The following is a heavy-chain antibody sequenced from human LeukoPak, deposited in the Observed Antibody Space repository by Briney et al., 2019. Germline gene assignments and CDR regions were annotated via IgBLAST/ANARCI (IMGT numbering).Heavy chain of an antibody. V-gene: IGHV3-7*01. CDR3: AKVANYYYGPETYYFFEH. D-gene: IGHD3-10*01. CDR1: GFTFSSYS. Sequence: GGSLRLSCAASGFTFSSYSMNWVRQAPGKGLEWVANIKQDGTEKYYVDSVKGRFTISRDNAKNSLYLQMNSLRVEDTAVYYCAKVANYYYGPETYYFFEHWGQGTPVTASS. J-gene: IGHJ4*02. CDR2: IKQDGTEK.